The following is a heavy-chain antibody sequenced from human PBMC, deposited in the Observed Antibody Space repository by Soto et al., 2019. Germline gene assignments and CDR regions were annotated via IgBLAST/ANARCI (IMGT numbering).Heavy chain of an antibody. D-gene: IGHD3-3*01. V-gene: IGHV3-23*01. Sequence: GGSLRLSCAGSEFTFSNFPMSWVRQAPGKGLDWVSTISGSGGSTYYADSVKGRFTISRDNTKNTLYLQMTSLRAEDTAVYYCVKGDFWSGFDHWGQGTLVTVSS. CDR1: EFTFSNFP. CDR2: ISGSGGST. J-gene: IGHJ5*02. CDR3: VKGDFWSGFDH.